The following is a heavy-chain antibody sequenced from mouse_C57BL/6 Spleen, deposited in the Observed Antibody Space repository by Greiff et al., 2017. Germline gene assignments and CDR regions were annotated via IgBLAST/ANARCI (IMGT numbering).Heavy chain of an antibody. Sequence: EVQRVESGGGLVQPGGSLKLSCAASGFTFSDYGMAWVRQAPRKGPEWVAFISNLAYSIYYADTVTGRFTISRENAKNTLYLEMSSLRSEDTAMYYCARQGDFSFDYWGQGTTLTVSS. V-gene: IGHV5-15*01. CDR1: GFTFSDYG. J-gene: IGHJ2*01. CDR2: ISNLAYSI. CDR3: ARQGDFSFDY.